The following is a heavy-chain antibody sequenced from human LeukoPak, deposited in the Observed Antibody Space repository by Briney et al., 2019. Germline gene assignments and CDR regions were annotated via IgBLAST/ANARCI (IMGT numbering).Heavy chain of an antibody. J-gene: IGHJ3*02. V-gene: IGHV3-23*01. Sequence: GGSLRLSCAASGFTFRSYAMSWVRQAPGKGLEWVSAISGSGGSTYYADSVKGRFTISRDNSKNTLYLQMNSLRAEDTAVYYCAKDHSSSRYYYDSSGYSDAFDIWGQGTMVTVSS. CDR2: ISGSGGST. CDR3: AKDHSSSRYYYDSSGYSDAFDI. CDR1: GFTFRSYA. D-gene: IGHD3-22*01.